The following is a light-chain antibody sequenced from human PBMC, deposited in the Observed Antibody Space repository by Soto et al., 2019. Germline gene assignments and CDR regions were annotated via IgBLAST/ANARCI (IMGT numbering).Light chain of an antibody. V-gene: IGKV3-20*01. J-gene: IGKJ4*01. CDR2: GTS. Sequence: IVLTQSPGTLSLSPGERATLSCRASQSVSSSYLVWYQQRPGQPPRLLIYGTSTRAAGISDRFSGSGSGTDFTLTIYSLEPGDSAVYYCQQYGISPLTFGGGTKVEIK. CDR1: QSVSSSY. CDR3: QQYGISPLT.